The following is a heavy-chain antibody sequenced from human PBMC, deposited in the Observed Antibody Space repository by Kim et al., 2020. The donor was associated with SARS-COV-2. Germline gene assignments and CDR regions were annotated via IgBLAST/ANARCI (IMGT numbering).Heavy chain of an antibody. Sequence: ASVKVSCKASAYTFTTNGISWVRQAPGQGLEWMGWISGYNGNTNYAQKFQDRVTLTTDTSTNTAYMELRSLTSDDTAVYYCARDPPHQMYRGVDPWGQGTLVTVSS. CDR3: ARDPPHQMYRGVDP. V-gene: IGHV1-18*04. J-gene: IGHJ5*02. CDR1: AYTFTTNG. D-gene: IGHD2-2*01. CDR2: ISGYNGNT.